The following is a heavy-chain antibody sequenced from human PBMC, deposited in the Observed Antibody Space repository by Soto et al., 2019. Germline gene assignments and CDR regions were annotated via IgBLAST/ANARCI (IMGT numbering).Heavy chain of an antibody. CDR1: GFTFTNYW. D-gene: IGHD5-12*01. CDR2: INSDGSST. V-gene: IGHV3-74*01. J-gene: IGHJ6*02. Sequence: EVQVVESGGGLVQPGGSLRLSCADSGFTFTNYWMHWARQAPGKGLVWVSRINSDGSSTNYADSVKGRFTISRDNGKNTLDLQMNSLRAEDTAVYYCARGVRGHYGRDVWGQGTTVTVSS. CDR3: ARGVRGHYGRDV.